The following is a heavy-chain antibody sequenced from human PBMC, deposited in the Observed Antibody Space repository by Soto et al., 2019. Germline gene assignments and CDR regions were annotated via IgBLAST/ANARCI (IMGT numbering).Heavy chain of an antibody. Sequence: QVQLVESGGGVVQPGRSLRLSCAASGFTFSSYGRHWVRQAPGKGLEWVAVISYDGSNKYYADSVKGRCTISRDNSKNRLYLQMNSLRAEDTAVYYCGKESAFCDYGLFDYWGQGTLVTV. CDR2: ISYDGSNK. CDR3: GKESAFCDYGLFDY. D-gene: IGHD4-17*01. V-gene: IGHV3-30*18. CDR1: GFTFSSYG. J-gene: IGHJ4*02.